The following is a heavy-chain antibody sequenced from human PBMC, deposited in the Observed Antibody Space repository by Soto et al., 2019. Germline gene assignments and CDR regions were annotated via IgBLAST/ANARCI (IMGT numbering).Heavy chain of an antibody. CDR1: GFTFSSYA. D-gene: IGHD3-10*01. CDR3: AKHWFGDADPPFFDP. V-gene: IGHV3-23*01. Sequence: EVQLLESGGGLVQPGGSLRLSCAASGFTFSSYAMSWVRQAPGKGLEWVSAISGSGGSTYYADSVTGRFTISSDNSKNTVYVQVNSLRAEDTAVYYCAKHWFGDADPPFFDPWGQGTLVTVSS. J-gene: IGHJ5*02. CDR2: ISGSGGST.